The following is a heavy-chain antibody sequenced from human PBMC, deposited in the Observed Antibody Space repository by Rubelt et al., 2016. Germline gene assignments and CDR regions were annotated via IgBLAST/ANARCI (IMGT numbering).Heavy chain of an antibody. V-gene: IGHV4-34*01. CDR2: INHSGSH. CDR1: GGSFSGHY. Sequence: QVQLQQWGAGLLKPSETLSLTCAVYGGSFSGHYWSWIRQPPGKGLEWIGEINHSGSHNYNPSLKSRVTISVDTSKNQFSLKLSSVTAADTAVYYCAREYEFWSCYSFFYYGMDVWGQGTTVTVSS. CDR3: AREYEFWSCYSFFYYGMDV. D-gene: IGHD3-3*01. J-gene: IGHJ6*02.